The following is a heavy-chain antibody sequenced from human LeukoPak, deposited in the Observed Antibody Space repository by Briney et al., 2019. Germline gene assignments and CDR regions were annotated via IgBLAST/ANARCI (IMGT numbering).Heavy chain of an antibody. CDR1: GGSISSYF. J-gene: IGHJ6*03. D-gene: IGHD1-14*01. CDR2: IYYSGST. V-gene: IGHV4-59*01. CDR3: ARASEDYYYYYMDV. Sequence: SSETLSLTCTVSGGSISSYFWSWIRQPPGKGLQWIGYIYYSGSTIYNPSLKSRVTISVDTSKNQFSLKLSSVTAADTAVYCCARASEDYYYYYMDVWGKGTTVTISS.